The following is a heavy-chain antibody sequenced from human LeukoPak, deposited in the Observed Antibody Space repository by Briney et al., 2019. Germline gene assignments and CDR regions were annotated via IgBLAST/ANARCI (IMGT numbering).Heavy chain of an antibody. J-gene: IGHJ4*02. CDR2: IYYSGST. D-gene: IGHD1-26*01. V-gene: IGHV4-59*01. CDR3: ARGTIVGPVPFEY. Sequence: PSETLSLTCTVSGNSISSYYWSWMRQPPGKGLEWIGYIYYSGSTNNNPSLKSRVTISVDTSKNQFSLKLSSVTAADTAVYHCARGTIVGPVPFEYWGQGTLVTVSS. CDR1: GNSISSYY.